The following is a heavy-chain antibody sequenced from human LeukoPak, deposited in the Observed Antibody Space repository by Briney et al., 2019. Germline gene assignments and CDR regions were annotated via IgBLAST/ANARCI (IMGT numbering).Heavy chain of an antibody. Sequence: GASVKVSCKASGNSFTGYYVHWVRQAPEQGLEWMGWMSPDSDGTNFAQNFQGRVSTTRDTSIRTVYLELRSLRADDTAVYYCANQEGIGAPGAWFDNWGQGTLVTVSS. CDR1: GNSFTGYY. J-gene: IGHJ4*02. CDR3: ANQEGIGAPGAWFDN. D-gene: IGHD1-26*01. CDR2: MSPDSDGT. V-gene: IGHV1-2*02.